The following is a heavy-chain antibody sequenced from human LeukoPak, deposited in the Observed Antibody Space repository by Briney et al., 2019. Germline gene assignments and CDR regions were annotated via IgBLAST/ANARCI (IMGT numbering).Heavy chain of an antibody. V-gene: IGHV1-69*13. CDR1: GGTFSSYA. J-gene: IGHJ3*02. CDR3: ASLVVVITDDAFDI. D-gene: IGHD3-22*01. Sequence: SVKVSCKASGGTFSSYAISWVRQAPGQGLEWMGGIIPIFGTANYARKFQGRVTITADESTSTAYMELSSLRSEDTAVYYCASLVVVITDDAFDIWGQGTMVTVSS. CDR2: IIPIFGTA.